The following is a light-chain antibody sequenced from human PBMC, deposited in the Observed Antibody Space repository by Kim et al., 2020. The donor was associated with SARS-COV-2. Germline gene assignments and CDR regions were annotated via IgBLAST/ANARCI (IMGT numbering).Light chain of an antibody. Sequence: DIQMSQSPSTLSASVGDRVTITCRASQSIGYWLAWYQQKPGRTPILLIYDASTLESGVPSRFSGSGSGTEFTLTIDSLQPDDFATYYCQQYSTYSFGQGTKVDIK. CDR2: DAS. V-gene: IGKV1-5*01. CDR1: QSIGYW. CDR3: QQYSTYS. J-gene: IGKJ2*01.